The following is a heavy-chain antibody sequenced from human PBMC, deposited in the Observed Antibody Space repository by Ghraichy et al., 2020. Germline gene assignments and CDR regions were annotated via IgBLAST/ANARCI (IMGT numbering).Heavy chain of an antibody. Sequence: ASVKVSCKVSGYTLTELSMHWVRQAPGKGLEWMGGFDPEDGETIYAQKFQGRVTMTEDTSTDTAYMELSSLRSEDTAVYYCATDRSMVRGVSIPDWGQGTLVTVSS. V-gene: IGHV1-24*01. D-gene: IGHD3-10*01. CDR2: FDPEDGET. J-gene: IGHJ4*02. CDR1: GYTLTELS. CDR3: ATDRSMVRGVSIPD.